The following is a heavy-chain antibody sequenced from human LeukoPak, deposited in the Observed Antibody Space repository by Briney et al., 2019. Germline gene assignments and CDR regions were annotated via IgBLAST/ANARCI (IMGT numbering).Heavy chain of an antibody. V-gene: IGHV1-2*02. Sequence: ASVSVSCKASGYTFTGYYMHWVRQAPGQGLEWMGWINPNSGGTNYAQKFQGRVTMTRDTSISTAYMELSRLRSDDTAVYYCARGPSGYKTYYYYYYMDVWGKGTTVTVSS. CDR1: GYTFTGYY. CDR3: ARGPSGYKTYYYYYYMDV. CDR2: INPNSGGT. D-gene: IGHD3-3*01. J-gene: IGHJ6*03.